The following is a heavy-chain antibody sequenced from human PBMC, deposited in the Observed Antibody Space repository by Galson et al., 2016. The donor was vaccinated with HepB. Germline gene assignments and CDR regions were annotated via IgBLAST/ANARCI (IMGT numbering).Heavy chain of an antibody. V-gene: IGHV3-21*04. D-gene: IGHD5-18*01. J-gene: IGHJ6*04. CDR3: ARGTASRLGYYYALDV. Sequence: SLRLSCAASGFTFSRDSMIWVRQAPGKGLEWVSSISSGSDGYIYYADSVKGRFTISRDNAKNSLLLQMNSLRAEDTAVYFCARGTASRLGYYYALDVWGKGTTVTVSS. CDR2: ISSGSDGYI. CDR1: GFTFSRDS.